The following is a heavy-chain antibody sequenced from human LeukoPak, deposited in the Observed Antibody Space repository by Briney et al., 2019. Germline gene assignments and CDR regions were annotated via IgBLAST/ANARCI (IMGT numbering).Heavy chain of an antibody. D-gene: IGHD3-3*01. Sequence: SETLSLTCAVYGGSFSGYYWSWIRQPPGKGLEWIGEINHSGSTNYNPSLKSRVTISVDTSKNQFSLKLSSVTAADTAVYYCARDLGDDFWSGYSGAFDIWGQGTMVTVSS. CDR1: GGSFSGYY. CDR3: ARDLGDDFWSGYSGAFDI. V-gene: IGHV4-34*01. J-gene: IGHJ3*02. CDR2: INHSGST.